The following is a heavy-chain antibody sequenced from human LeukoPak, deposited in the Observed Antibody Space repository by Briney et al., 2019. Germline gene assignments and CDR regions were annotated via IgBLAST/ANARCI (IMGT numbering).Heavy chain of an antibody. J-gene: IGHJ4*02. D-gene: IGHD4-17*01. CDR3: ARTTPDYGDYTGDY. CDR1: GYTFTSYA. CDR2: INAGNGNT. V-gene: IGHV1-3*01. Sequence: GASVKVSCKASGYTFTSYAMHWVRQAPGQRLEWMGWINAGNGNTKYSQKLQGRVTMTTDTSTSTAYMELRSLRSDDTAVYYCARTTPDYGDYTGDYWGQGTLVTVSS.